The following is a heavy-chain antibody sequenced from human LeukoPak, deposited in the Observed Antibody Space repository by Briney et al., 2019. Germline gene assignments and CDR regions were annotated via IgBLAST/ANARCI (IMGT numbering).Heavy chain of an antibody. V-gene: IGHV4-30-4*08. D-gene: IGHD2-15*01. CDR2: IYDSGST. J-gene: IGHJ3*02. CDR3: ARDCSGGSCYGAFDI. CDR1: GGSISSSSYY. Sequence: SETLSLTCTVSGGSISSSSYYWGWIRQPPGKGLEWIGYIYDSGSTYYNPSLKSRITISVDTSENRFSLKLSSVTATDTAVYYCARDCSGGSCYGAFDIWGQGTMVTVSS.